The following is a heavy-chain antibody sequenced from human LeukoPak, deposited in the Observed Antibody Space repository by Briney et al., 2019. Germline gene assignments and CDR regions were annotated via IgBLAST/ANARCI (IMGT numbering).Heavy chain of an antibody. CDR1: GYTFTSYD. CDR2: MNPNSGNT. CDR3: ARAGNEPGDY. D-gene: IGHD1-14*01. J-gene: IGHJ4*02. Sequence: ASVKVSCKASGYTFTSYDINWVRQATGLGLEWMGWMNPNSGNTGYAQKFQGRVTMTRNTSISTAYMGLSSLRSEDTAVYYCARAGNEPGDYWGQGTLVTVSS. V-gene: IGHV1-8*01.